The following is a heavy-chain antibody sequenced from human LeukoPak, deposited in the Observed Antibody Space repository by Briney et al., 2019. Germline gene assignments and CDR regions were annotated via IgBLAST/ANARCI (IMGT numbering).Heavy chain of an antibody. CDR2: LNPTSGNT. Sequence: ASVKVSCKASGYNFPTYDINWVRQATGQGLEWMGWLNPTSGNTAYAQKFQGRVTITSNTSISTPYMELSSLRSEDTAVYYCARGRSMWYYDTSGYYTTSSEYNWFDPWGQGTLVTVSS. D-gene: IGHD3-22*01. J-gene: IGHJ5*02. CDR3: ARGRSMWYYDTSGYYTTSSEYNWFDP. V-gene: IGHV1-8*03. CDR1: GYNFPTYD.